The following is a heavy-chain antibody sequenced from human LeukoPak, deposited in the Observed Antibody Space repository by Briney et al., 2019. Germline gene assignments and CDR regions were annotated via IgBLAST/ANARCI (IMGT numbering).Heavy chain of an antibody. Sequence: SETLSLTCTVSGDSLTRGTYYWNWIRQPAGKGLEWIGRIHTSSRVNYNPSLKSRVTISIDTSRNLVSLRLTSVTAADAAVYYCARDRGNGDYGDYFDSWGQGTLVSVSS. J-gene: IGHJ4*02. CDR1: GDSLTRGTYY. V-gene: IGHV4-61*02. CDR2: IHTSSRV. CDR3: ARDRGNGDYGDYFDS. D-gene: IGHD4-17*01.